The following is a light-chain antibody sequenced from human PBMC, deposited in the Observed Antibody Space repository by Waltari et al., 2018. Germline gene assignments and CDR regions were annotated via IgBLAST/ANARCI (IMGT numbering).Light chain of an antibody. V-gene: IGKV1-5*03. Sequence: DIQMTQSPSTLSASVGDRVTITCRASQSISDYLAWCQQKPRKAPKVLIYKASTLQGGGPSRFSGSGSGTDFTLTISSLQPDDFATYYCEQYNTYSRTFGQGTKVEI. CDR2: KAS. CDR3: EQYNTYSRT. CDR1: QSISDY. J-gene: IGKJ1*01.